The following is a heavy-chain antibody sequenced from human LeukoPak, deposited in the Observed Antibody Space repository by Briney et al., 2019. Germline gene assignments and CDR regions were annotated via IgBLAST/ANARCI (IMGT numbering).Heavy chain of an antibody. CDR1: GGSISSYY. D-gene: IGHD4-11*01. J-gene: IGHJ6*02. Sequence: SETLSLTCTVSGGSISSYYWSWIRQPPGKGLEWIGYIYYSGSTNYNPSLKSRVTISVDTSKNQFSLKLSSVTAADTAVYYCARKRKDSNYLGYYYYGVDVWGQGTTVSVSS. CDR2: IYYSGST. CDR3: ARKRKDSNYLGYYYYGVDV. V-gene: IGHV4-59*01.